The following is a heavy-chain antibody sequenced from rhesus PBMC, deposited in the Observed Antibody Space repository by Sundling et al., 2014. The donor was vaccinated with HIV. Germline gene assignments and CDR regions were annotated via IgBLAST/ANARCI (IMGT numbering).Heavy chain of an antibody. V-gene: IGHV1-138*01. CDR3: ASRNYYSGSYYYGYGLDS. CDR2: INPKTGGT. Sequence: QVQLVQSGAEVKKPGSSVKVSCKASGYTFTDYYMHWVRQAPGQGLEWMGEINPKTGGTNYAQKFQGRVTMTRDTSTSTAYMELSSLRSEDTAVYYCASRNYYSGSYYYGYGLDSWGQGVVVTVSS. J-gene: IGHJ6*01. D-gene: IGHD3-16*01. CDR1: GYTFTDYY.